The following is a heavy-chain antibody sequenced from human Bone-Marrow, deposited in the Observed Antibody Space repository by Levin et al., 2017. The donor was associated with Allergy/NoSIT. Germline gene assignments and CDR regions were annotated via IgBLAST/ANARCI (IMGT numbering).Heavy chain of an antibody. CDR2: ISWNSGSI. D-gene: IGHD1-7*01. Sequence: GGSLRLSCAASGFTFEDYAMHWVRQAPGKGLEWVSGISWNSGSIVYADSVKGRFTISRDNAKKSLSLQMNSLRPEDTAFYYCAKDSGELPRRRMDYWGQGNLVTVSS. CDR1: GFTFEDYA. J-gene: IGHJ4*02. CDR3: AKDSGELPRRRMDY. V-gene: IGHV3-9*01.